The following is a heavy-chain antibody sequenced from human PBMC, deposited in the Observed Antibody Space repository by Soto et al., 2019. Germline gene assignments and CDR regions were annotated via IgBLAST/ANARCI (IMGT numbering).Heavy chain of an antibody. CDR2: IWYDGSNK. Sequence: HCKGAAEVKFVNYGGHRVSKEKGKGLEWVAVIWYDGSNKYYADSVKGRFTISRDNSKNTLYLQMNSLRAEDTAVYYCARDFLVVVPAASFYYYYGMDVWGQGTTLSVSS. V-gene: IGHV3-33*01. J-gene: IGHJ6*02. D-gene: IGHD2-2*01. CDR3: ARDFLVVVPAASFYYYYGMDV. CDR1: EVKFVNYG.